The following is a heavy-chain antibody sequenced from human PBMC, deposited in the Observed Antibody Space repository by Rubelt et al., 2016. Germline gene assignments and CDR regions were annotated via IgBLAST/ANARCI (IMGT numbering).Heavy chain of an antibody. CDR2: IRSSNSDI. CDR3: ARANGMDV. J-gene: IGHJ6*02. Sequence: EVQLVESGGGLVQPGGSLRLSCAVSTIAFSSYWMSWVRQAPGKGLEWVSSIRSSNSDIYYADSVRGRFTISRDNAENLLYLQMNSLRADDTAVYYCARANGMDVWGQGTTVTVSS. V-gene: IGHV3-21*01. CDR1: TIAFSSYW.